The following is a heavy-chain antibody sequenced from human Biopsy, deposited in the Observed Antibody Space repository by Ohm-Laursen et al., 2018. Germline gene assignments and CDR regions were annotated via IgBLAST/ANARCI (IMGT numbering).Heavy chain of an antibody. D-gene: IGHD5-12*01. Sequence: TLSLTCTVSGGSISNNNYYWGWIRQHPGKGLEWIGNIFYSANTYYNPSLKSRVTISVDTSKNQFSLKLSSVTAADTAVYYCARLGSGDYFPTFFDFWGQGALVTVSS. V-gene: IGHV4-31*03. J-gene: IGHJ4*02. CDR1: GGSISNNNYY. CDR3: ARLGSGDYFPTFFDF. CDR2: IFYSANT.